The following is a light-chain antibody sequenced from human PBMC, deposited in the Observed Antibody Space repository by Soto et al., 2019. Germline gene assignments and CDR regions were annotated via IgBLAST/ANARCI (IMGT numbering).Light chain of an antibody. CDR1: QRLPTSY. J-gene: IGKJ2*01. CDR3: QQYGGYFLST. V-gene: IGKV3-20*01. CDR2: GVS. Sequence: EIVLTQSPGTLSLSPGERATLSCRASQRLPTSYLAWYQQRHGQAPRLLIYGVSHRATGVPDRFSATGSGTYFTLIINRLEPEDFAVYDCQQYGGYFLSTFGQGTRLEI.